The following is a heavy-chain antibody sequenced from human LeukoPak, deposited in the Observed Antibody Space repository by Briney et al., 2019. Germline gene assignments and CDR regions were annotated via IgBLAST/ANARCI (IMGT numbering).Heavy chain of an antibody. CDR3: AREGGSKYCSSTSCYIGGAFDI. V-gene: IGHV3-74*01. D-gene: IGHD2-2*02. Sequence: GGSLRLSCAASGFTFSSYWMHWVRQAPGKGLVWVSRINTDGSSTSYADSVKGRFTISRDNAKNTLYLQMNSLRAEDTAVYYCAREGGSKYCSSTSCYIGGAFDIWGQGTMVTVSS. CDR2: INTDGSST. J-gene: IGHJ3*02. CDR1: GFTFSSYW.